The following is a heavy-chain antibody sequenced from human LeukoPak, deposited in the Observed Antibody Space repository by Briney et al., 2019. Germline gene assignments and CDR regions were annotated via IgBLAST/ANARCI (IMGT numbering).Heavy chain of an antibody. Sequence: SETLSLTCTVSGGSISSSSYYWGWIRQPPGKGLEWIGSIYYSGSTYYNPSLKSRVTISVDTSKNQFSLKLSSVTAADTAVYYCAREAYCGGDCYSVPYYYYMDVWGKGTTVTVSS. CDR3: AREAYCGGDCYSVPYYYYMDV. CDR1: GGSISSSSYY. CDR2: IYYSGST. J-gene: IGHJ6*03. V-gene: IGHV4-39*07. D-gene: IGHD2-21*02.